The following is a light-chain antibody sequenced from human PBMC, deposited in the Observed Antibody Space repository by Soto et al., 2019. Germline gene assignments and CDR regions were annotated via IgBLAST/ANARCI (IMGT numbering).Light chain of an antibody. J-gene: IGKJ1*01. Sequence: DLQMTQSPSTLSASVGDRVTITCRASQSISSWLAWYQQKPGKAPKLLIYDASRLESGVPSRFSGSGSGTEFTLTISSLQPEDFATYYCQQSYSTPWTFGQGTKVDIK. CDR1: QSISSW. CDR3: QQSYSTPWT. CDR2: DAS. V-gene: IGKV1-5*01.